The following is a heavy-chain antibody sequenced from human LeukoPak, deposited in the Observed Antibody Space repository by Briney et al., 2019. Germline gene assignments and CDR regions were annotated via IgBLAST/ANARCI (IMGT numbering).Heavy chain of an antibody. Sequence: GGSLRLSCAASGFTFSTYDMHWVCQAPGKGLEWVSVISNDGSKKYYADSVKGRFTISRDNSKNTLSLLMNSLSTEDTAVYYCAKITLVASTPFDYWGQGTLVTVSS. CDR3: AKITLVASTPFDY. J-gene: IGHJ4*02. D-gene: IGHD2-15*01. V-gene: IGHV3-30*18. CDR2: ISNDGSKK. CDR1: GFTFSTYD.